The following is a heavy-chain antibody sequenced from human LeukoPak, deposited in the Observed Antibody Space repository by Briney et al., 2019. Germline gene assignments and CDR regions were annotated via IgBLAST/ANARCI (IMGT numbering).Heavy chain of an antibody. CDR2: ISGSGGIT. J-gene: IGHJ4*02. CDR3: VKDRDYYYDSSALSGY. CDR1: GFTFSSYE. D-gene: IGHD3-22*01. V-gene: IGHV3-23*01. Sequence: PGGSLRLSCAASGFTFSSYEMNWVRQAPGKGLEWVSAISGSGGITSYADSVKGRFTISRDNSKNTLYLQMNSLRAEDTAVYYCVKDRDYYYDSSALSGYWGQGTLVTVSS.